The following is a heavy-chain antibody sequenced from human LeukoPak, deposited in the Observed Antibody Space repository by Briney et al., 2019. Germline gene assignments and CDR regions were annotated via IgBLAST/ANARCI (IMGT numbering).Heavy chain of an antibody. J-gene: IGHJ6*02. CDR2: IYTSGST. V-gene: IGHV4-4*07. Sequence: SETLSLTCTVSGGSISSYYWSWIRQPAGKGLEWIGRIYTSGSTNYNPSLKSRVTMSVDTSKNQFSLKLSSVTAADTAVYYCARDDPSYGVDYYYYGMDVWGQGTTVTVSS. CDR1: GGSISSYY. CDR3: ARDDPSYGVDYYYYGMDV. D-gene: IGHD3-10*01.